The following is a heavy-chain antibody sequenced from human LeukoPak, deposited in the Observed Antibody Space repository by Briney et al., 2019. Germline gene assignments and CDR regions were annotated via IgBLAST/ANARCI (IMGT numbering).Heavy chain of an antibody. CDR3: ARVRITMVRGVIGWFDP. V-gene: IGHV1-18*04. Sequence: ASVKVSCKASGSTFTSYGISWVRQAPGQGLEWMGWISAYNGNTNYAQKLQGRVTMTTDTSTSTAYMELRSLRSDDTAVYYCARVRITMVRGVIGWFDPWGQGTLVTVSS. CDR1: GSTFTSYG. D-gene: IGHD3-10*01. CDR2: ISAYNGNT. J-gene: IGHJ5*02.